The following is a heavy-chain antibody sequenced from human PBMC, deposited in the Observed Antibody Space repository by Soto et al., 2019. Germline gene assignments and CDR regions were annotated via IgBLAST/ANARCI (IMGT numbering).Heavy chain of an antibody. V-gene: IGHV4-39*01. CDR1: GASFGTYY. CDR2: IYYSGYT. CDR3: ARHNGPLYVGYYYDMDV. Sequence: PSETLSLTCAVSGASFGTYYWSWIRQPPGKGLEWIGSIYYSGYTYYNPSLKSRVTISVDTSKNQFSLKLSSVTAADTAVYYCARHNGPLYVGYYYDMDVWGQGTTVTVSS. D-gene: IGHD3-16*01. J-gene: IGHJ6*02.